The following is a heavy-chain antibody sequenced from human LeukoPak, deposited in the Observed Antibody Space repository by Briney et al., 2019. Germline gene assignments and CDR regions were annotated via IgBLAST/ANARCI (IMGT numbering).Heavy chain of an antibody. J-gene: IGHJ6*02. CDR2: IIPILGIA. CDR3: ARTLLELVLLDYYYYGMDV. Sequence: ASVKVSCKASGGTFSSYAISWVRQAAGQGLEWMGRIIPILGIANYAQKFQGRVTITADKSTSTAYMELSSLRSEDTAVYYCARTLLELVLLDYYYYGMDVWGQGTTVTVSS. D-gene: IGHD1-7*01. V-gene: IGHV1-69*04. CDR1: GGTFSSYA.